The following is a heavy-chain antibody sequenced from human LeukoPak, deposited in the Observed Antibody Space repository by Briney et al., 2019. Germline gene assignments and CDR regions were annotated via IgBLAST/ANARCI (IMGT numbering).Heavy chain of an antibody. CDR3: AKGQSSEYYYFDY. CDR1: GFSVSHNY. V-gene: IGHV3-53*01. D-gene: IGHD2/OR15-2a*01. CDR2: IYSGGNT. Sequence: PGGSLRLSCTASGFSVSHNYMNWVRQAPGKGLEWVALIYSGGNTHYADSVKGRFTISRDNSKNTLYLQMNSLRAEDTAVYYCAKGQSSEYYYFDYWGQGTLVTVSS. J-gene: IGHJ4*02.